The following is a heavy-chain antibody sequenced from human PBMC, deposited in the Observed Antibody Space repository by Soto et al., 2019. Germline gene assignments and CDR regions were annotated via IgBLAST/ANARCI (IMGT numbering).Heavy chain of an antibody. CDR1: GYTFTSYA. J-gene: IGHJ4*02. V-gene: IGHV1-3*01. Sequence: ASVKVSCKASGYTFTSYAMHWVRQAPGQRLEWMGWINAGDGNTKYSQKFQGRVTMTRDTSTGTAYMELSSLGSEDTAMYYCATDLLTAVAGEEGYWGQGTLVTVSS. CDR2: INAGDGNT. CDR3: ATDLLTAVAGEEGY. D-gene: IGHD6-19*01.